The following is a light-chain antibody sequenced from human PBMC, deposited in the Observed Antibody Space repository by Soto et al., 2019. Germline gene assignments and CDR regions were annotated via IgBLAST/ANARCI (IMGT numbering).Light chain of an antibody. J-gene: IGLJ3*02. Sequence: QSALTQPPSASGSPGQSVTISCTGTSSDVGAYNYVSWYQQYPGKAPKLMIYEVTNRASGVPDRFSGSKSGNTASLTVSGLQAEDEADYYCTSYVGNDIWVFGGGTKLTVL. CDR1: SSDVGAYNY. CDR2: EVT. V-gene: IGLV2-8*01. CDR3: TSYVGNDIWV.